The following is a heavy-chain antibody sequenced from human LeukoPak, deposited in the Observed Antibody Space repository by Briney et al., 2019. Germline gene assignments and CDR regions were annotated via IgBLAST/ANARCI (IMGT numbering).Heavy chain of an antibody. Sequence: RASVNVSCKASGYTFTSYDINWVRQATGQRLEWMGWINAGNGNTKYSQKFQGRVTITRDTSASTAYMELSSLRSEDTAVYYCARESRITMVRGVFGYWGQGTLVTVSS. D-gene: IGHD3-10*01. CDR2: INAGNGNT. CDR1: GYTFTSYD. CDR3: ARESRITMVRGVFGY. J-gene: IGHJ4*02. V-gene: IGHV1-3*01.